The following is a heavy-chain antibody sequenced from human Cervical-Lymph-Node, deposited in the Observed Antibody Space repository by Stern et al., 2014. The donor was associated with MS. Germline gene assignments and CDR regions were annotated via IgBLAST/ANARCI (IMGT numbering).Heavy chain of an antibody. D-gene: IGHD6-19*01. CDR1: GYSFTSYW. J-gene: IGHJ5*02. CDR3: ARQSSTGWSAFDP. CDR2: VYPGDSDT. Sequence: VQLGQSGAEMKKPGESLKISCKASGYSFTSYWNAWGRQMPGKGLEWMGIVYPGDSDTRYNWAFQGQITISADTSTNTAYLQWNSLQASDSGIYYCARQSSTGWSAFDPWGQGTPVTVSS. V-gene: IGHV5-51*01.